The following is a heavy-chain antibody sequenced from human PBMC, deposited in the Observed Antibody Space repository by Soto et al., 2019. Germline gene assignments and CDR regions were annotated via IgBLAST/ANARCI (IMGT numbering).Heavy chain of an antibody. Sequence: GGSLRLSCAASGFTFSSYSMNWVRQSPGKGLEWVSYISSSSSTIYYADSVKGRFTISRDNAKNSLYLQMNSLRDEDTAVYYCARDNYYDSSGYYFGPPDYWGQGTLVTVSS. J-gene: IGHJ4*02. CDR3: ARDNYYDSSGYYFGPPDY. CDR1: GFTFSSYS. V-gene: IGHV3-48*02. CDR2: ISSSSSTI. D-gene: IGHD3-22*01.